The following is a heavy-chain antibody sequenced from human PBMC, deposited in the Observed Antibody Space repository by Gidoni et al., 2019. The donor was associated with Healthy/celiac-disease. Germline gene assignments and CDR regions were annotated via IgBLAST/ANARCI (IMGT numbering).Heavy chain of an antibody. CDR2: ISGSGGST. Sequence: EVQLLESGGGLVQPGGSLRLSCAAPGFPFSSYAMSWVRQAPGKGLEWVSAISGSGGSTYYADSVKGRFTISRDNSKNTLYLQMNSLRAEDTAVYYCAKVMDYYDSSGYSGYFDYWGQGTLVTVSS. V-gene: IGHV3-23*01. J-gene: IGHJ4*02. D-gene: IGHD3-22*01. CDR1: GFPFSSYA. CDR3: AKVMDYYDSSGYSGYFDY.